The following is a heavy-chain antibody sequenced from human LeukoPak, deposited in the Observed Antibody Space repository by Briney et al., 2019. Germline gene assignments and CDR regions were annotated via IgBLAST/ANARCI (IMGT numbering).Heavy chain of an antibody. D-gene: IGHD1-1*01. CDR1: GFTFSSYS. Sequence: GGSLRLSCAASGFTFSSYSMNWVRQAPGKGLEWASSISSSSGYIYYADSVKGRFTISRDNAKNSLYLQMNSLRAEDTAVYYCARVGDGGTVYWGQGTLVTVSS. CDR2: ISSSSGYI. J-gene: IGHJ4*02. V-gene: IGHV3-21*01. CDR3: ARVGDGGTVY.